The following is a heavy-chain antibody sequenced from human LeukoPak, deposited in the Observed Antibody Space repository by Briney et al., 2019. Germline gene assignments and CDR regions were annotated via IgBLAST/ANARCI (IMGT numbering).Heavy chain of an antibody. J-gene: IGHJ4*02. Sequence: SETLSLTCTVSGGSISSYYWSWIRQPPGKGLEWIGYIYYSGSTNYNPSLKSRVTISVDTSKNQFSLKLSSVTAADTAVYYCARQSATYYDILTGYSGSYYFDYWGQGTLVTVSS. CDR1: GGSISSYY. D-gene: IGHD3-9*01. CDR2: IYYSGST. CDR3: ARQSATYYDILTGYSGSYYFDY. V-gene: IGHV4-59*08.